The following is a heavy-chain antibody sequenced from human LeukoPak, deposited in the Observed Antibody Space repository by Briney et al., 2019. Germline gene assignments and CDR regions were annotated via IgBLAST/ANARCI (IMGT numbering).Heavy chain of an antibody. CDR2: ISAYNGNT. Sequence: ASVTVSCKASGYTFTSYGISWVRQAPGQGLEWMGWISAYNGNTNYAQKLQGRVIMTTDTSTSTAYMELRSLRSDDTAVYYCARLYVDTAMEPPDYWGQGTLVTVSS. J-gene: IGHJ4*02. CDR1: GYTFTSYG. V-gene: IGHV1-18*01. D-gene: IGHD5-18*01. CDR3: ARLYVDTAMEPPDY.